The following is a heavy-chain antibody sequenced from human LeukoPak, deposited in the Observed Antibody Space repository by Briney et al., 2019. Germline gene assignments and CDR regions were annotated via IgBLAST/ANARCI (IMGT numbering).Heavy chain of an antibody. Sequence: GGSLRLSCAASGFTFSSYGMHWVRQAPGKGLEWVAVISYDGSNKYYADSVKGRFTISRDNSKNTLYLQMNSLRAEDTAVYYCASDTGYSSSWSFDYWGQGTLVTVS. J-gene: IGHJ4*02. CDR3: ASDTGYSSSWSFDY. D-gene: IGHD6-13*01. V-gene: IGHV3-30*03. CDR2: ISYDGSNK. CDR1: GFTFSSYG.